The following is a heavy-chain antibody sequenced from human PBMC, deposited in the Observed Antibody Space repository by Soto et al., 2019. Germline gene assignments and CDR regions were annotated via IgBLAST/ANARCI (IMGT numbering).Heavy chain of an antibody. V-gene: IGHV1-18*01. J-gene: IGHJ4*02. CDR1: GYTFTSYG. D-gene: IGHD1-20*01. Sequence: QVQLVQSGAEVKKPGASVKVSCKASGYTFTSYGISWVRQAPGQGLEWMGWISAYNGNKKYAQKVQGRVTMTTDTSTTTAYMEVRSLRSDDTAVYXCARDAAXGMNDYWGQGTLVTVSS. CDR2: ISAYNGNK. CDR3: ARDAAXGMNDY.